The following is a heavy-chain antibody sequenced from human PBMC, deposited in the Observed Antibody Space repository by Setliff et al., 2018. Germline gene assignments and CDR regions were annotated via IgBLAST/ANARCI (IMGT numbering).Heavy chain of an antibody. CDR2: INPSGGLT. V-gene: IGHV1-46*03. CDR3: ARERLYNSWSGTSITAPHDAFDI. J-gene: IGHJ3*02. CDR1: GYTLTNYY. Sequence: KVSCKASGYTLTNYYMHWVRQAPGQGLEWMGIINPSGGLTRYAQKFQGKVTMTRDTSTSTVYMEVSSLRSEDTAVYFFARERLYNSWSGTSITAPHDAFDIWGQGTMVTVSS. D-gene: IGHD3-3*01.